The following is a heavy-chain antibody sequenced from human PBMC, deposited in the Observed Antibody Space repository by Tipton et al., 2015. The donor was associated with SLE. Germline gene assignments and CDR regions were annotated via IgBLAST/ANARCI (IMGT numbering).Heavy chain of an antibody. CDR1: GFTFSSYA. CDR2: ISYDGSNK. CDR3: GGELFGAFDI. D-gene: IGHD3-10*01. Sequence: SLRLSCAASGFTFSSYAMHWVRQAPGKGLEWVAVISYDGSNKYYADSVKGRFTISRDNSKNTLYLQMNSLRAEDTAVYYCGGELFGAFDIWGQGTMVTVSS. J-gene: IGHJ3*02. V-gene: IGHV3-30*04.